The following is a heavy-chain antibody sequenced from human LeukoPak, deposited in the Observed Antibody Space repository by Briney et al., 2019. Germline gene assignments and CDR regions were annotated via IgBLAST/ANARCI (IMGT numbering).Heavy chain of an antibody. J-gene: IGHJ4*02. CDR1: GFTFCRYS. V-gene: IGHV3-21*01. CDR3: ARDTKQLPFGY. Sequence: PGGSLRLSCAASGFTFCRYSMNWVPQAPGKGLGWVSSISSSSSYIYYPDPVKGRYTISRDNAKNSLFLQMNSLRAEDTAVYYCARDTKQLPFGYWSQGTLVTVSS. D-gene: IGHD6-13*01. CDR2: ISSSSSYI.